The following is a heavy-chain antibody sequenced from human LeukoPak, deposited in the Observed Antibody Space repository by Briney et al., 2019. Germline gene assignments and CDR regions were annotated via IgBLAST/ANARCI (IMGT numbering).Heavy chain of an antibody. Sequence: GGSLRLSCAASGFTVSSNYMSWVRQAPGKGLEWVSVIYSGGSTYYADSVKGRFTTSRDNSKNTLYLQMNSLGAEDTAVYYCARNLRYFDWLLSNYYYYMDVWGKGTTVTVSS. CDR2: IYSGGST. CDR3: ARNLRYFDWLLSNYYYYMDV. CDR1: GFTVSSNY. D-gene: IGHD3-9*01. V-gene: IGHV3-66*02. J-gene: IGHJ6*03.